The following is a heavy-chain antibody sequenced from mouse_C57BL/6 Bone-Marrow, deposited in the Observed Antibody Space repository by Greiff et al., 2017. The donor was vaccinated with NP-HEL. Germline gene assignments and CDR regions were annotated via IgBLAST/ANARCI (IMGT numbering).Heavy chain of an antibody. CDR2: IRSKSNNYAT. Sequence: GGGLVQPKGSLKLSCAASGFSFNTYAMNWVRQAPGKGLEWVARIRSKSNNYATYYADSVKDRFTISRDDSESMLYLQMNNLKTEGTAMYYCVRHSFAYWGQGTLVTVSA. J-gene: IGHJ3*01. CDR1: GFSFNTYA. CDR3: VRHSFAY. V-gene: IGHV10-1*01.